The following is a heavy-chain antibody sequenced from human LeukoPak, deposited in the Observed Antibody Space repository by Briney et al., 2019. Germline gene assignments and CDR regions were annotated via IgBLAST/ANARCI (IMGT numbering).Heavy chain of an antibody. CDR1: GYTFTSYG. V-gene: IGHV1-2*02. CDR2: INPNSGGT. Sequence: ASVKVSCKASGYTFTSYGISWVRQAPGQGLEWMGWINPNSGGTNYAQKFQGRVTMTRDTSISTAYMELSRLRSDDTAVYYCARDLLAVGAIDYWGQGTLVTVSS. J-gene: IGHJ4*02. CDR3: ARDLLAVGAIDY. D-gene: IGHD1-26*01.